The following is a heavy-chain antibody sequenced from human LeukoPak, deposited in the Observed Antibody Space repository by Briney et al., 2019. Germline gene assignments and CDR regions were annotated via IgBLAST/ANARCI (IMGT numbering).Heavy chain of an antibody. CDR3: ARDFSWSVDY. V-gene: IGHV1-46*01. Sequence: ASVKVSCKASGYTFTCYDINWVRLGTAQGLERMGIIKNSGGSTTYAQTFHDRLIMTRDTSTGTGNMELSSLTSEDTAVYDCARDFSWSVDYWGQGALVTVSS. D-gene: IGHD6-13*01. CDR1: GYTFTCYD. J-gene: IGHJ4*02. CDR2: IKNSGGST.